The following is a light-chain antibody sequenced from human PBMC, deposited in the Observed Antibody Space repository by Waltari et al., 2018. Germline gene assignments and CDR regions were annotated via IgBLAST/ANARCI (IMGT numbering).Light chain of an antibody. Sequence: QAGLTQPPSVSKALKQTATLTCIGNKNNVGNQGVVWLQQRQDHPPKLLSSRTKNRPSGISERFSTSRSGNTASLTISGLQAEDEGDYYCAAWDNNLNAYVFGPGTKVTVL. CDR3: AAWDNNLNAYV. V-gene: IGLV10-54*04. J-gene: IGLJ1*01. CDR1: KNNVGNQG. CDR2: RTK.